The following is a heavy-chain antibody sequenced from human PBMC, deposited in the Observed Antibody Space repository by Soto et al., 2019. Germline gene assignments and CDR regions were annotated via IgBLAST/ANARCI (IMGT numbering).Heavy chain of an antibody. Sequence: QVQLQESGPGLVKPSGTLSLTCAVSSGSISSSNWWSWVRQPPGKGLEWIGEIYHSGSTNYNPSLKCRVTISLDKSKNQFPRKLSSVTAADTSVYYCARGRTRSGWADAFDICGQGTIVTVSS. CDR2: IYHSGST. V-gene: IGHV4-4*02. J-gene: IGHJ3*02. CDR1: SGSISSSNW. CDR3: ARGRTRSGWADAFDI. D-gene: IGHD6-25*01.